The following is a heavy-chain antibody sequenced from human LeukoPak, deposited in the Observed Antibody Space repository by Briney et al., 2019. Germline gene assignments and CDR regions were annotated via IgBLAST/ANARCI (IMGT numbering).Heavy chain of an antibody. J-gene: IGHJ4*02. CDR1: GFTFSSYG. Sequence: GGSLRLSCAASGFTFSSYGMSWVRQAPGKGLEWVSAISGSGGSTYYADSVNGRFTISRDNSKNTLYLQMNSLRAEDTAVYYCARGPSGYHNTGGQGTLVTVSS. CDR2: ISGSGGST. D-gene: IGHD5-12*01. CDR3: ARGPSGYHNT. V-gene: IGHV3-23*01.